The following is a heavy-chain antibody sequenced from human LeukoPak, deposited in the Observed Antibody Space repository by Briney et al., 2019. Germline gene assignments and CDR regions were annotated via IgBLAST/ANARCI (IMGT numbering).Heavy chain of an antibody. CDR1: GFTFSDYY. D-gene: IGHD2-2*02. J-gene: IGHJ4*02. V-gene: IGHV3-11*01. Sequence: GSLRLSCAASGFTFSDYYMSWIRQAPGKGLEWVSYISSSGSTIYYADSVKGRFTISRDNAKNSLYLQMNSLRAEDTAVYYCARHVCSSTSCYTGFDYWGQGTLVTVSS. CDR2: ISSSGSTI. CDR3: ARHVCSSTSCYTGFDY.